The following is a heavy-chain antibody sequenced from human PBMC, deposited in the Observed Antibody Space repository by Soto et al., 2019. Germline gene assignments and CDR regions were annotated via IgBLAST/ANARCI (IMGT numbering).Heavy chain of an antibody. CDR3: ARSNWNYDYYYMDV. CDR2: IIPILGIA. J-gene: IGHJ6*03. D-gene: IGHD1-20*01. CDR1: GGTFSSYT. Sequence: QVQLVQSGAEVKKPGSSVKVSCKASGGTFSSYTISWVRQAPGQGLEWMGRIIPILGIANYAQKFQGRVTMTADKSTSTAYMELSSLRSEDTAGYYWARSNWNYDYYYMDVWGKGTTVTVSS. V-gene: IGHV1-69*02.